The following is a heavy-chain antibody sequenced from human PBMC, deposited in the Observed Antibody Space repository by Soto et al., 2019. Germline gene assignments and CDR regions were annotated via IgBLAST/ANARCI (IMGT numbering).Heavy chain of an antibody. CDR2: IYYTGST. CDR3: ARERSMITFGGVIAFEAFDI. CDR1: GGSISSHS. D-gene: IGHD3-16*02. J-gene: IGHJ3*02. Sequence: SETLSLTCTVSGGSISSHSWSWIRQPPEKGLEWIGYIYYTGSTNYNPSLKSRVTISVDTSKKQFSLKLSSVTAADTAVYYCARERSMITFGGVIAFEAFDIWGQGTMVTVSS. V-gene: IGHV4-59*11.